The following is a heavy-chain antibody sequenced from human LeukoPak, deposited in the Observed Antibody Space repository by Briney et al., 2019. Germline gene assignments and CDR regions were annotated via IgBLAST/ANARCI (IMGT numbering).Heavy chain of an antibody. V-gene: IGHV1-2*02. CDR1: GYTFTGYY. CDR2: INANSGGT. D-gene: IGHD2-8*01. CDR3: ARGGIVLMVYDHDAFDI. J-gene: IGHJ3*02. Sequence: ASVKVSCKASGYTFTGYYMHWVRQAPGQGLEWMGWINANSGGTNYAQKFQGRVTMTRDTSISTAYMELSRLRSDDTAVYYCARGGIVLMVYDHDAFDIWGQGTMVTVSS.